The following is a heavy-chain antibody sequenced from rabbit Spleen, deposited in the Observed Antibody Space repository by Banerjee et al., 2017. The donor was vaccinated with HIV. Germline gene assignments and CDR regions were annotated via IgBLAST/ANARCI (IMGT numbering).Heavy chain of an antibody. V-gene: IGHV1S45*01. D-gene: IGHD7-1*01. CDR2: INSYTGKS. CDR1: GIDFSNYNF. Sequence: QEQLEESGGGLVQPGASLTLTCKASGIDFSNYNFMCWVRQAPGKGLEWIACINSYTGKSVYASWTKGPFTISKTAPTTVTLQMTSLTAADTATYFCARDTGTSFSTYGMDLWGQGTLVTVS. CDR3: ARDTGTSFSTYGMDL. J-gene: IGHJ3*01.